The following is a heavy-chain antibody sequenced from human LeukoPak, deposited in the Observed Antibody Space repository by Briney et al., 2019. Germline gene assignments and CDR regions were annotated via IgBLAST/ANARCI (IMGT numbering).Heavy chain of an antibody. Sequence: ASVKVSCKASGYTLTSYGISWVRQAPGQGLEWMGWISAYNGNTNYAQKLQGRVTMTTDTSTSTAYMELRSLRSDDTAVYYCARAIVVVPAAIDYYYYMDVWGKGTTVTVSS. D-gene: IGHD2-2*01. J-gene: IGHJ6*03. CDR3: ARAIVVVPAAIDYYYYMDV. CDR1: GYTLTSYG. CDR2: ISAYNGNT. V-gene: IGHV1-18*01.